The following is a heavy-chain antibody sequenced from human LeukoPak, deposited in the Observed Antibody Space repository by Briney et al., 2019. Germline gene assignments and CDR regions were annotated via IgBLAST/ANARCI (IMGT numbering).Heavy chain of an antibody. CDR1: GFTFSSYS. Sequence: PGGSLRLSCAASGFTFSSYSMNWVRQAPGKGLEWVSYISSSSSTIYYADSVKGRFTISRDNAKNSLYLQMNSLRAEDTAVYYCARDLELELPYWGQGTLVTVSS. V-gene: IGHV3-48*01. J-gene: IGHJ4*02. CDR3: ARDLELELPY. CDR2: ISSSSSTI. D-gene: IGHD1-7*01.